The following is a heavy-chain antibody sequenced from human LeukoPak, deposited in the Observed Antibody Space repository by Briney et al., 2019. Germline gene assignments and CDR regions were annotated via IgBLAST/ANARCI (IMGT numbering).Heavy chain of an antibody. CDR1: GGSISSYY. J-gene: IGHJ3*02. CDR2: IYYSGST. Sequence: SETLSLTCTVSGGSISSYYWSWIRQPPGKGLEWIGYIYYSGSTYYNPSLKSRVTISVDTSKNQFSLKLSSVTAADTAVYYCARHRTIFGVTRTFDIWGQGTMVTVSS. CDR3: ARHRTIFGVTRTFDI. D-gene: IGHD3-3*01. V-gene: IGHV4-59*04.